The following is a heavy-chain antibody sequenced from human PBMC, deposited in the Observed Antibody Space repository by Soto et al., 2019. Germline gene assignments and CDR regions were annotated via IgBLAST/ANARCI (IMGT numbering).Heavy chain of an antibody. J-gene: IGHJ4*02. D-gene: IGHD6-6*01. Sequence: ASVTVSCQAAGYAFTSYYMHWVRQAPGQGLEWMGIINPSGGSTSYAQKFQGRVTMTRDTSTSTVYMELSSLRSEDTAVYYCAREFEALSYSSSSLTIDYWGQGTLVTVSS. CDR2: INPSGGST. V-gene: IGHV1-46*03. CDR1: GYAFTSYY. CDR3: AREFEALSYSSSSLTIDY.